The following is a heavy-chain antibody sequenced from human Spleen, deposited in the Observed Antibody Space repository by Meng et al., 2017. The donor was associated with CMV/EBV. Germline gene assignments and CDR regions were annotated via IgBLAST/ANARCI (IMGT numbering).Heavy chain of an antibody. CDR1: GGSFNIFA. Sequence: ASVKVSCKASGGSFNIFAVNWVRQAPGQGLECMGWINPNSGGTSRARKFQGRVTMTRDTPISTAYMELSRLRSDDTAVYYCARATAYGGKLDDGFDMWGQGTMVTVSS. V-gene: IGHV1-2*02. J-gene: IGHJ3*02. D-gene: IGHD4-23*01. CDR3: ARATAYGGKLDDGFDM. CDR2: INPNSGGT.